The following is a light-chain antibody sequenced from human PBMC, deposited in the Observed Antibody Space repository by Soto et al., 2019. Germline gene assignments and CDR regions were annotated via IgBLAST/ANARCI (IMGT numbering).Light chain of an antibody. CDR3: SSYAGSNNPVI. CDR2: EVS. CDR1: STDVGGYNY. Sequence: QSALTQPPSASGSPGQSVTISCTGTSTDVGGYNYVSWYQQHPGKAPKFMIYEVSKRPSGVPDRFSGSKSGNTASPTVSGLQADDEADYYCSSYAGSNNPVIFGGGTKVTVL. J-gene: IGLJ2*01. V-gene: IGLV2-8*01.